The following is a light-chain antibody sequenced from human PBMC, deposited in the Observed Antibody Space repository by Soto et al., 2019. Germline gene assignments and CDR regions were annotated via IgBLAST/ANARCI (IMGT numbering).Light chain of an antibody. CDR2: DAS. V-gene: IGKV3-20*01. Sequence: EVVLTQSPGTLSLSPGERATLSCRASQSISSTYLAWYQQKPGQAPRLLIYDASSRATDIPDRFSGSGSGTDFTLTISRLEPEDFAVYYCQQYGSSPPWTFGQGTKVDIK. J-gene: IGKJ1*01. CDR1: QSISSTY. CDR3: QQYGSSPPWT.